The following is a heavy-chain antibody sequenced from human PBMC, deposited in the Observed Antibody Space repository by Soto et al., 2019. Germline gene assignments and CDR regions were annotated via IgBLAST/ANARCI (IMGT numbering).Heavy chain of an antibody. CDR2: ISGSGGST. CDR3: AKISGGSSGSYYYYGMDV. D-gene: IGHD6-19*01. V-gene: IGHV3-23*01. J-gene: IGHJ6*02. Sequence: GGSLRLSCAASGFTFSSYAMSWVRQAPGKGLEWVSAISGSGGSTYYADSVKGRFTISRDNSKNTLYLQMNSLRAEDTAVYYCAKISGGSSGSYYYYGMDVWGQGTTVTV. CDR1: GFTFSSYA.